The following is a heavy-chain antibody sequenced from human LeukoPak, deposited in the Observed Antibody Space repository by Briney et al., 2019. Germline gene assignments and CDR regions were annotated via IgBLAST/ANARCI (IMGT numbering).Heavy chain of an antibody. J-gene: IGHJ5*02. D-gene: IGHD3-3*01. V-gene: IGHV4-34*01. CDR3: ARGPLRSGYYRPNWFDP. CDR2: INHSGST. CDR1: GGSFSGYY. Sequence: SSETLSLTCAVYGGSFSGYYRSWIRQPPGKGLEWIGEINHSGSTNYNPSLKSRVTISVDTSKNQFSLKLSSVTAADTAVYYCARGPLRSGYYRPNWFDPWGQGTLVTVSS.